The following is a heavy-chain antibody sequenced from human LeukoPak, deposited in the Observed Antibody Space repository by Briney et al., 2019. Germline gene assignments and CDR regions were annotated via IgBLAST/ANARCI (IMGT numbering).Heavy chain of an antibody. J-gene: IGHJ4*02. Sequence: PGRSLRLSCTASGFTFGDYAMSWVRQAPGKGLEWVGFIRSKAYGGTTEYAASVKSRFTISRDDSKSIAYLQMNSLKTEDTAVYYCTSLWYCSSTSCSGFDYWGQGTLVTVSS. CDR1: GFTFGDYA. D-gene: IGHD2-2*01. V-gene: IGHV3-49*04. CDR2: IRSKAYGGTT. CDR3: TSLWYCSSTSCSGFDY.